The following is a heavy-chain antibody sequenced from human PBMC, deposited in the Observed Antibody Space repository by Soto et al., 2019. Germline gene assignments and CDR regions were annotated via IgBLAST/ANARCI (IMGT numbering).Heavy chain of an antibody. J-gene: IGHJ4*02. CDR2: FRSKAYGGTT. D-gene: IGHD3-16*01. CDR3: ARGIGGGRPALFDY. V-gene: IGHV3-49*03. CDR1: EFTFGDYA. Sequence: GGSLRLSCNGSEFTFGDYALSWFRQAPGKGLDWLAFFRSKAYGGTTEFAASVKGRFTISRDDSKSIAYLQMNSLKTEDTAVYYCARGIGGGRPALFDYWGQGTLVTVSS.